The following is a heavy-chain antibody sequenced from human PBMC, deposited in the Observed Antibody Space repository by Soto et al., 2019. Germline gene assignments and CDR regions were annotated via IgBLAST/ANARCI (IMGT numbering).Heavy chain of an antibody. V-gene: IGHV4-39*01. Sequence: SETLSLTCTVSGGSISSSSYYWGWIRQPPGKGLEWIGSIYYSGSTYYNPSLKSRVTISVDTSKNQFSLKLSSVTAADTAVYYCAISSGVVVPAAIRGDAFDIWGKGTMVTVSS. D-gene: IGHD2-2*02. CDR3: AISSGVVVPAAIRGDAFDI. J-gene: IGHJ3*02. CDR1: GGSISSSSYY. CDR2: IYYSGST.